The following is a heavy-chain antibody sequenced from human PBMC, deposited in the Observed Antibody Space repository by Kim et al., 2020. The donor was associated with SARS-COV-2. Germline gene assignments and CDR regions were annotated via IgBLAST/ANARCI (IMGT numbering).Heavy chain of an antibody. CDR3: TRIPGPTLAFWDAFDV. J-gene: IGHJ3*01. Sequence: SVKGRFTISRDDSKSTSYLQMNSLRAEDTAVYYCTRIPGPTLAFWDAFDVWGQGTMVTVSS. V-gene: IGHV3-73*01. D-gene: IGHD3-3*02.